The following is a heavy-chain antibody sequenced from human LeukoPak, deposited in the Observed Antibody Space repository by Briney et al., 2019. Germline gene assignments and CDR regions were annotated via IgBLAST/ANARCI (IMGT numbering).Heavy chain of an antibody. D-gene: IGHD3-3*01. J-gene: IGHJ4*02. Sequence: GASVKVSCKASGGTFSSYAISWVRQAPGQGLEWMGGIIPIFGTANYAQKFQGRVTITTDESTSTAYMELSSLRSEDTAVYYCATGDTIFGVVGDYWGQGTLVTVSS. V-gene: IGHV1-69*05. CDR3: ATGDTIFGVVGDY. CDR2: IIPIFGTA. CDR1: GGTFSSYA.